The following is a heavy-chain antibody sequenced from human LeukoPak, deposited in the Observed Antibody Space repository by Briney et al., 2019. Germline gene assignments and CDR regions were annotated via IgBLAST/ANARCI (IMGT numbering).Heavy chain of an antibody. V-gene: IGHV3-48*01. CDR3: ARDAAMADYYYYYMDA. CDR2: ISSSSSTI. Sequence: PGGSLRLSCAASGFTFSSYSMNWVRQAPGKGLEWVSYISSSSSTIYYADSVKGRFTISRDNAKNSLYLQMNSLRAEDTAVYYCARDAAMADYYYYYMDAWAKGTTVPVS. CDR1: GFTFSSYS. D-gene: IGHD5-18*01. J-gene: IGHJ6*03.